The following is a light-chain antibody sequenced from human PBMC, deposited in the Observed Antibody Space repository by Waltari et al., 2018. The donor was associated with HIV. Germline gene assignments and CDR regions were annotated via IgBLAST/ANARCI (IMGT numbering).Light chain of an antibody. Sequence: QSALTQPASLSGSPGQSITITCSATGSDIGLYDLVSGYRQEPGKAPRLLIYGVSNRPSEISRRFSGSKARTTASLTISALQADDEGDYYCSAYTMSGSLVFGGGTKLTVL. CDR2: GVS. J-gene: IGLJ2*01. CDR3: SAYTMSGSLV. V-gene: IGLV2-14*01. CDR1: GSDIGLYDL.